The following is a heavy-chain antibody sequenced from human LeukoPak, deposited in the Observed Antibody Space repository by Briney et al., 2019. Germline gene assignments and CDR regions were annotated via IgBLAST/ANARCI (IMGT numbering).Heavy chain of an antibody. CDR2: IYPADSDT. CDR1: GYSFTNYW. V-gene: IGHV5-51*01. Sequence: GESLKISCKGSGYSFTNYWIGWVRQMPGKGPEWMGIIYPADSDTKYSPSFQGQFTISADKSISTAYLQWRSLKASDTAMYYCARPTIRYFDWWFDYWGQGTLVTVSS. J-gene: IGHJ4*02. CDR3: ARPTIRYFDWWFDY. D-gene: IGHD3-9*01.